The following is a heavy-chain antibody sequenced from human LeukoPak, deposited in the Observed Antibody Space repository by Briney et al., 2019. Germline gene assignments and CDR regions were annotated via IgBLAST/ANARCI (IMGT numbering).Heavy chain of an antibody. CDR3: ARHTPAAGTDNWFDP. J-gene: IGHJ5*02. CDR1: GFTFSDYS. D-gene: IGHD6-13*01. CDR2: INSDGKTT. Sequence: GGSLRLSCAASGFTFSDYSMNWVRQAPGKGLEDLSYINSDGKTTWYADSVKGRFTISRDNSKNTLYLQMNSLRAEDTAVYYCARHTPAAGTDNWFDPWGQGTLVTVSS. V-gene: IGHV3-48*01.